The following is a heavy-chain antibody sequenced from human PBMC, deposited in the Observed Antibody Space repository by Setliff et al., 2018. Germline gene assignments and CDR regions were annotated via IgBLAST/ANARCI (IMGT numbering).Heavy chain of an antibody. J-gene: IGHJ6*03. CDR2: ISAYNGYI. Sequence: VASVKVSCKASGYAFGSSGISWVRQAPGQGLEWMGWISAYNGYIVYAQKFQGRVTIITDESTSTAFMQLSSLRSEDTAVYYCVREGVDSRSSTDYRYYMDVWGKGTTVTVSS. V-gene: IGHV1-18*01. CDR1: GYAFGSSG. D-gene: IGHD3-22*01. CDR3: VREGVDSRSSTDYRYYMDV.